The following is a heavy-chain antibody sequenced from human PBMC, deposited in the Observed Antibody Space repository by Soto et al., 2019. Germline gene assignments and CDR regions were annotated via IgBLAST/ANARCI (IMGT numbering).Heavy chain of an antibody. Sequence: SETLSLTCAVYGRSFSGYYWSWIRQPPGKGLEWIGEINHSGSTNYNPSLKSRVTISVDTSKNQFSLKLSSVTAADTAVYYCARVRLLGYCSGGSCYTMHFDYWGQGTLVTVSS. CDR2: INHSGST. J-gene: IGHJ4*02. D-gene: IGHD2-15*01. CDR3: ARVRLLGYCSGGSCYTMHFDY. CDR1: GRSFSGYY. V-gene: IGHV4-34*01.